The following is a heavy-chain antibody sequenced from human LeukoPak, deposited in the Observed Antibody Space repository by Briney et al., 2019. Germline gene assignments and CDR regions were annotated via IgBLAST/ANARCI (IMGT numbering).Heavy chain of an antibody. CDR3: ARADYDFWSGYYDY. J-gene: IGHJ4*02. CDR1: GYTFTGYY. D-gene: IGHD3-3*01. CDR2: INPNSGGT. Sequence: GASVKVSCTASGYTFTGYYMHWGRQAPGPGLEWMRWINPNSGGTNYTQKFQGRVTMTRDTSISRAYMELSRLRSDDTAVYYCARADYDFWSGYYDYWGQGTLVTVSS. V-gene: IGHV1-2*02.